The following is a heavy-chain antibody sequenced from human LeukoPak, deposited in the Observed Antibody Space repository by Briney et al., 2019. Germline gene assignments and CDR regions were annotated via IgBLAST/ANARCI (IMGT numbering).Heavy chain of an antibody. V-gene: IGHV4-61*02. J-gene: IGHJ4*02. CDR2: IYTSGST. CDR3: ARKSFHSSSYDY. Sequence: RPSETLSLTCTVSGGSISSGSYYWSWIRQPAGKGLEWIGRIYTSGSTNYNPSLKSRVTISVDTSKNQFSLKLSSVTAADTAVYYCARKSFHSSSYDYWGQGTLVTVSS. D-gene: IGHD6-13*01. CDR1: GGSISSGSYY.